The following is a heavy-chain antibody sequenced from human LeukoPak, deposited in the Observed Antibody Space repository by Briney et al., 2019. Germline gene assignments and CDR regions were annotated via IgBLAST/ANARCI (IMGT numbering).Heavy chain of an antibody. J-gene: IGHJ4*02. V-gene: IGHV1-69*04. CDR3: ARDRGYSYGYTFY. D-gene: IGHD5-18*01. CDR2: IIPILGIA. Sequence: SVKVSCKASGGTVSSYAISWVRQAPGQGLEWMGRIIPILGIANYAQKFQGRVTITADKSTSTAYMELSSLRSEDTAVYYCARDRGYSYGYTFYWGQGTLVTVSS. CDR1: GGTVSSYA.